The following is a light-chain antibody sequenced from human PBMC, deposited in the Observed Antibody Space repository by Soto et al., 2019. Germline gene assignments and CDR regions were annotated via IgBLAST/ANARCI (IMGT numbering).Light chain of an antibody. CDR1: SSDVGGYEY. J-gene: IGLJ3*02. V-gene: IGLV2-11*01. CDR3: CSYAGRYTWV. Sequence: QSALTQPRSVSGSPGQSVTISCTGTSSDVGGYEYVSWYQQYPGKAPKLMIYAVTRRPSGVPDRFSGSKSGNTASLTISGLQAEDEADYFCCSYAGRYTWVFGGGTKLTVL. CDR2: AVT.